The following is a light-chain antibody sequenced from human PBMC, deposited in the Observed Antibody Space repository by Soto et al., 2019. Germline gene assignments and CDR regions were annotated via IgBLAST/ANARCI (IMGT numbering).Light chain of an antibody. V-gene: IGKV1-5*03. CDR2: KAS. CDR3: QQYNSYRWT. J-gene: IGKJ1*01. CDR1: QSISSW. Sequence: DLPMTQSPSTLSASVGDRVTITCRASQSISSWLAWYQQKPGKAPKLLIYKASSLESGVPSRFSGSGSGTEFTLTISSLQPDDFATYYCQQYNSYRWTFGQGTKVEIK.